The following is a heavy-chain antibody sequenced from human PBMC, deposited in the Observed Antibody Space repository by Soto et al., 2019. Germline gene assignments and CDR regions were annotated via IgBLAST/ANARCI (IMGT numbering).Heavy chain of an antibody. J-gene: IGHJ5*02. CDR2: ISYRGST. CDR3: ASSGIVGREVNTWFDP. V-gene: IGHV4-59*01. D-gene: IGHD3-22*01. Sequence: SETLSLTCTVSAGSITTSYWSWIRQPLGKALEWIGYISYRGSTNYNPSLRSRLTISIDTSKSQISLKLTSMTTADTAVYYCASSGIVGREVNTWFDPWGQGTLVTVSS. CDR1: AGSITTSY.